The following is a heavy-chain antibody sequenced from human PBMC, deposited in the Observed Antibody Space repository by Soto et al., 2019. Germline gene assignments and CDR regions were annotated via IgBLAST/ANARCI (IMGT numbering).Heavy chain of an antibody. CDR1: GGTFRNYP. J-gene: IGHJ4*02. CDR2: IFPLTDIP. Sequence: QVQLVQSGTEVKKPGSSVKVSCKASGGTFRNYPINWVRQAPGQGLEWMGSIFPLTDIPDYAQNFQARLTVRXDXPTSTAYMELSSLTSDDTAMYLCARGPLVVLNYFESWGQGTLVTVSS. CDR3: ARGPLVVLNYFES. V-gene: IGHV1-69*02.